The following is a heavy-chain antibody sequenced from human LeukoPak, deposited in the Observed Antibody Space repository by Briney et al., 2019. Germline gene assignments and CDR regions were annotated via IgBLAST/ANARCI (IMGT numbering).Heavy chain of an antibody. V-gene: IGHV1-69*06. Sequence: SVKVSCKASGGTFSSYAISWVRQAPGQGLEWMGGIIPIFGTASYAQKFQGRVTITADKSTSTAYMELSSLRSEDTAVYYCARGGEMATINWFDPWGQGTLVTVSS. D-gene: IGHD5-24*01. CDR2: IIPIFGTA. J-gene: IGHJ5*02. CDR3: ARGGEMATINWFDP. CDR1: GGTFSSYA.